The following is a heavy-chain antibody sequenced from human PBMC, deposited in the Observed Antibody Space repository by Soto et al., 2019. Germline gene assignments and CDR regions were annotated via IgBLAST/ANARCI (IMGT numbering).Heavy chain of an antibody. D-gene: IGHD4-17*01. CDR2: INQDGSET. CDR3: ARGTTPSEY. V-gene: IGHV3-7*03. J-gene: IGHJ4*02. CDR1: GFMFSSYW. Sequence: EVQLVESGGGLVQPGGSLRLSCAASGFMFSSYWMTWVRQAPGKGLEWVANINQDGSETYYVDSVKGRFTISRDNAKNLLSLEMNSRRAEDTAVYYCARGTTPSEYWGQGTLVPVSS.